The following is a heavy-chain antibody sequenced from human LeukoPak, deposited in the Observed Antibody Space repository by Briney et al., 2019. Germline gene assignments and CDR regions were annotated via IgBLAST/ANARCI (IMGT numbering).Heavy chain of an antibody. CDR2: ISDSGGST. CDR1: GFTFSSYA. CDR3: ANEDTSSWFFDY. D-gene: IGHD6-13*01. V-gene: IGHV3-23*01. J-gene: IGHJ4*02. Sequence: GGSLRLSCAASGFTFSSYAMSWVRQAPGKGLEWVSAISDSGGSTYYADSVKGRFTISRDNSKNTVYLQINSMRAEDTAVYYCANEDTSSWFFDYWGQGTLVTVSS.